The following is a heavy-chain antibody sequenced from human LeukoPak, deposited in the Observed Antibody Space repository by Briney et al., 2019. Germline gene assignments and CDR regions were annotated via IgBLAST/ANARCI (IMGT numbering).Heavy chain of an antibody. CDR2: IWYDGSNK. CDR1: GFTFSSYG. J-gene: IGHJ6*03. CDR3: ARENYYYYYMDV. V-gene: IGHV3-33*01. Sequence: PGRSLRLSCAASGFTFSSYGMHWVRQAPGKGLEWVAVIWYDGSNKYYADSVKGRFTISRDNAKNSLYLQMNSLRAEDTAVYYCARENYYYYYMDVWGKGTTVTVSS.